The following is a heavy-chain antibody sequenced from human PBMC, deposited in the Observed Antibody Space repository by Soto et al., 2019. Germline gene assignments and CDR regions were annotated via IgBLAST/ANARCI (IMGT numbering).Heavy chain of an antibody. V-gene: IGHV4-59*01. Sequence: SETLSLTCTVSGGSISSYYWSWIRQPPGKGLEWIGYIYYSGSTNYNPSLKSRVTISVDTSKNQFSLKLSSVTAADTAVYYCARVDTAMGYYFDYWGQGTLVTVSS. D-gene: IGHD5-18*01. J-gene: IGHJ4*02. CDR2: IYYSGST. CDR1: GGSISSYY. CDR3: ARVDTAMGYYFDY.